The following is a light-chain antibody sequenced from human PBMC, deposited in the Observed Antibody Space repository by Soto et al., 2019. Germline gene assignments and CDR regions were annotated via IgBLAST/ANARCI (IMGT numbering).Light chain of an antibody. CDR3: SSYTSSSTPGVV. CDR1: SSDVGGYNY. Sequence: QSALTQPASVSGSPGQSITISCTGTSSDVGGYNYVSWYQQHPGKAPKLMIYDVSNRPSGVSNRFSGSKSGNMASLTISGLQAEDEADYYCSSYTSSSTPGVVFGTWTKLTVL. V-gene: IGLV2-14*01. CDR2: DVS. J-gene: IGLJ1*01.